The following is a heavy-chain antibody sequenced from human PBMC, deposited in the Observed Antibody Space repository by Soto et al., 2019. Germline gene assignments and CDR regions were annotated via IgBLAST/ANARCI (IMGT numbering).Heavy chain of an antibody. D-gene: IGHD2-21*01. J-gene: IGHJ5*01. Sequence: PGGSLRLSCVASGFSFSEYGMHWVRQAPGKGLEWLAGISHDQTDKYYTDSVKGRIIISRDNSKSTLHMQMNSLRVEDTAVYYCVKDPYSGELAGHLTWFDSWGHGALVTV. V-gene: IGHV3-30*18. CDR3: VKDPYSGELAGHLTWFDS. CDR1: GFSFSEYG. CDR2: ISHDQTDK.